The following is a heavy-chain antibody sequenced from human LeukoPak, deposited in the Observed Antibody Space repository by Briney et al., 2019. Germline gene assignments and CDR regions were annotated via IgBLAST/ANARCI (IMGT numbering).Heavy chain of an antibody. V-gene: IGHV5-51*01. D-gene: IGHD5-12*01. J-gene: IGHJ6*02. CDR1: GYSFTSYW. CDR2: IYPGDSDT. CDR3: ARREWGYADYYGMDV. Sequence: GESLKISCKGSGYSFTSYWIGWVRQMPGKGLEWMGIIYPGDSDTRYSPSFQGQVTISADKSISTAYLQWSSLKASDTAMYYCARREWGYADYYGMDVWGQGTTVTVSS.